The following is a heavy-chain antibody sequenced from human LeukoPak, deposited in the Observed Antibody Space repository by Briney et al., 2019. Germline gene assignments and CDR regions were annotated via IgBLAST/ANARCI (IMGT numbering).Heavy chain of an antibody. J-gene: IGHJ3*02. Sequence: GGSLRLSCAASGFTLSSYWMHWFRQVPGKGPGWVSVINKDGTSATYADSVRGRFTISRDNAKNTLYLQMNSLRAEDTAVYYCAREGIVVALDAFDIWGQGTMVTVSS. CDR1: GFTLSSYW. D-gene: IGHD3-22*01. CDR2: INKDGTSA. V-gene: IGHV3-74*01. CDR3: AREGIVVALDAFDI.